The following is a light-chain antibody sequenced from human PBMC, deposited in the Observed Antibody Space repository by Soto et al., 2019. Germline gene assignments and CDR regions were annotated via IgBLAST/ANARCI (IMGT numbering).Light chain of an antibody. Sequence: DIQMTQSPSTLSASVGDRVTITCRASQSISSWLAWYQQKPGKAPKLLIYDASSLESGVPSSFSGSGSGTEFTFTISSLQPDDFATYYCKQYNSYGTFGQGTKV. CDR3: KQYNSYGT. CDR2: DAS. CDR1: QSISSW. J-gene: IGKJ1*01. V-gene: IGKV1-5*01.